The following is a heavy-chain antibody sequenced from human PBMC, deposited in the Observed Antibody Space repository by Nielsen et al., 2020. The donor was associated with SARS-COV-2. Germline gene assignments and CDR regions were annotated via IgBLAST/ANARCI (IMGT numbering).Heavy chain of an antibody. CDR3: ARLAPYYYDSSGSLRWFDP. D-gene: IGHD3-22*01. V-gene: IGHV4-39*01. CDR2: IYYSGST. Sequence: SETLSLTCAVYGGSFSGYYWGWIRQPPGKGLEWIGSIYYSGSTYYNPSLKSRVTISVDTSKNQFSLKLSSVTAADTAVYYCARLAPYYYDSSGSLRWFDPWGQGTLVTVSS. J-gene: IGHJ5*02. CDR1: GGSFSGYY.